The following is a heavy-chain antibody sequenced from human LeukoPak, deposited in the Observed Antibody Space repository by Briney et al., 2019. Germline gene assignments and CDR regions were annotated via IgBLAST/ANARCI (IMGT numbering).Heavy chain of an antibody. J-gene: IGHJ4*02. CDR3: ARVIDVAAAGYFDS. Sequence: SETLSLTCTVSGYSISSGYYWGWIRQPPGKGLEWIGSGYHIGSTYYNPSLKSRVTISVDTSKNQFSLKLSSVTAADTALYYCARVIDVAAAGYFDSWGQGTQVTVSS. CDR2: GYHIGST. V-gene: IGHV4-38-2*02. CDR1: GYSISSGYY. D-gene: IGHD6-13*01.